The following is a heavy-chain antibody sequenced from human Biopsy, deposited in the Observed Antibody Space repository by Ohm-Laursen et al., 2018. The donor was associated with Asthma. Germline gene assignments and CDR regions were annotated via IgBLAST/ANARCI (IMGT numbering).Heavy chain of an antibody. CDR1: GFAFDSYA. V-gene: IGHV3-30*03. D-gene: IGHD3-10*01. CDR2: MSYDGSIK. J-gene: IGHJ4*02. CDR3: ARGLDYSGRSGFDY. Sequence: SLRLSCAASGFAFDSYAMYWVRQAPGKGLEWVALMSYDGSIKDYADSVKGRFTISRDTSMNTLYLHMNSLRVEDTAVYYCARGLDYSGRSGFDYWGQGTLVTVSS.